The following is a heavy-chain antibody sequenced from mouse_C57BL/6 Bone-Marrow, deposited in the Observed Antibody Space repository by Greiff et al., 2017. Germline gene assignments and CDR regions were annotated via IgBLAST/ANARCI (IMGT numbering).Heavy chain of an antibody. Sequence: VQVVESGPGLVAPSQSLCITCTVSGFSLTSYGVSWVRQPPGKGLEWLGVIWGDGSTNFHSALISRLSISKDNSKSQVFLKLNSLQTDDTATYYCARLRRGRGVGYWGQGTTLTVSS. J-gene: IGHJ2*01. V-gene: IGHV2-3*01. CDR1: GFSLTSYG. CDR3: ARLRRGRGVGY. CDR2: IWGDGST. D-gene: IGHD2-4*01.